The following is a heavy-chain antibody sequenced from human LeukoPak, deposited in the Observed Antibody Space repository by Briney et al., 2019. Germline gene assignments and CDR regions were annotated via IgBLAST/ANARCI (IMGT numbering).Heavy chain of an antibody. CDR3: ARDQPPYPSSSWYGWFDP. J-gene: IGHJ5*02. CDR1: GGTFSSYA. Sequence: SVKVSCKASGGTFSSYAISWVRQVPGQGLEWMGGIIPIFGTANYAQKFQGRVTITTDESTSTAYMELSSLRSEDTAVYYCARDQPPYPSSSWYGWFDPWGQGTLVTVSS. D-gene: IGHD6-13*01. V-gene: IGHV1-69*05. CDR2: IIPIFGTA.